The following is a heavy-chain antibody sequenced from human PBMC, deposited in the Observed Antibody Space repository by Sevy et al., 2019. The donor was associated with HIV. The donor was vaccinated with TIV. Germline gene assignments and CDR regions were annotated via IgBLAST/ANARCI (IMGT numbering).Heavy chain of an antibody. V-gene: IGHV1-24*01. CDR1: GYTLTAFA. Sequence: ASVKVSCKVSGYTLTAFAMHWVRQAPGKGLEWMGTFDPEDDERIYAQKFQGRVSMTEDTSADTAYMELSSLRFEDTAIYYCATTKDYYDSSAYPVDYWGQGTLVTVSS. CDR3: ATTKDYYDSSAYPVDY. CDR2: FDPEDDER. D-gene: IGHD3-22*01. J-gene: IGHJ4*02.